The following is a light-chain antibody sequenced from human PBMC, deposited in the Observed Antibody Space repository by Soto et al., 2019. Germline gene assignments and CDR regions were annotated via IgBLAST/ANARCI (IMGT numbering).Light chain of an antibody. V-gene: IGLV2-14*01. Sequence: QSVLTQPASASGSPGQSITMSCTGASSDIGGYNYVSWYRQDPGKASKLIIYEVTNRPSGVSTRFSGSKSGNTASLTISGLQTEDEADYYCCSYTSSGTPVFGGGTKVTV. J-gene: IGLJ2*01. CDR3: CSYTSSGTPV. CDR2: EVT. CDR1: SSDIGGYNY.